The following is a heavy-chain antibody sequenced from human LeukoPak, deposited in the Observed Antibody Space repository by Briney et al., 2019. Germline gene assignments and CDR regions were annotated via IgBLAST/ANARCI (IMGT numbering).Heavy chain of an antibody. CDR1: GESFSDHY. D-gene: IGHD2-2*02. J-gene: IGHJ4*02. V-gene: IGHV4-34*01. Sequence: SETLSLTCAVYGESFSDHYWTWIRQPPGKGLEWIGEINHSGSTNYNPSLKSRVTISVDTSKNQFSLKLSSVTAADTAVYYCARGSPRYCSSTSCYTGGLDYWGQGTLVTVSS. CDR3: ARGSPRYCSSTSCYTGGLDY. CDR2: INHSGST.